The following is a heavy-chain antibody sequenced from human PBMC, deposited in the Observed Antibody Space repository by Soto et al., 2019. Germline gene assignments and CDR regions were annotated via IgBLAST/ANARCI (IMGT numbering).Heavy chain of an antibody. V-gene: IGHV4-39*01. CDR3: AGAPFVVIVPTA. Sequence: QLQLQESGPGLVKPSETLSLTCTVSGFSISSSSHYWGWIRQPPGKGLEFIGSIYYSGSTYHTPSLKSRVTMSVDTSKNQISLKLSSVTAADTAVYYCAGAPFVVIVPTAWGQGTLVTVSS. CDR1: GFSISSSSHY. D-gene: IGHD1-26*01. J-gene: IGHJ5*02. CDR2: IYYSGST.